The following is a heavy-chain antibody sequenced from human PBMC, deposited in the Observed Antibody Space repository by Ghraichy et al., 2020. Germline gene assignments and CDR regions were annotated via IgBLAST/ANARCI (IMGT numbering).Heavy chain of an antibody. CDR3: ARVRPGSCFDY. J-gene: IGHJ4*02. CDR1: GFIFRNFW. CDR2: IKEDGSEK. Sequence: GESLRLSCATSGFIFRNFWMSWVRQAPGKGLEWVASIKEDGSEKYYMDSVKGRFTISRDNAKGSHYLQLSSLRAEDTAVYFCARVRPGSCFDYWGQGTLVTVSA. V-gene: IGHV3-7*01. D-gene: IGHD1-26*01.